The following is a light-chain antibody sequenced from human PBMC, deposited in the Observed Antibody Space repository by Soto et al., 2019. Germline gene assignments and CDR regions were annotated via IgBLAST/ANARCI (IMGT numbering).Light chain of an antibody. CDR3: QLYGSSPYT. CDR2: GAS. V-gene: IGKV3-20*01. CDR1: QSVRNSY. J-gene: IGKJ2*01. Sequence: EILLTQSPGTLSLSPGERATLSSRASQSVRNSYLAWYQQKPGQAPRLLIYGASGRATGIPDRFSGSGSGTDFTLTISRLEPEDFAVYYCQLYGSSPYTFGQGTKLEI.